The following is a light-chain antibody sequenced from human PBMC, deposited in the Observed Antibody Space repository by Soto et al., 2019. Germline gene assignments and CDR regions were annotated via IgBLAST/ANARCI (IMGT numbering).Light chain of an antibody. J-gene: IGLJ3*02. Sequence: QSALTQPASVSGSPGQSITISCTGTRSDVGGFDYVSWYQQHPGEAPKLIIYEVTHRPSGVSNRFSGSKSGNTASLTISGLQAEDEAAYYCRSYTNIATPVFGGGTKDTVL. CDR1: RSDVGGFDY. V-gene: IGLV2-14*01. CDR3: RSYTNIATPV. CDR2: EVT.